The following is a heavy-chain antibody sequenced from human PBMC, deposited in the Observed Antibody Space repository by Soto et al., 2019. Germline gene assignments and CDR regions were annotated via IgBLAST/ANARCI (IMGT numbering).Heavy chain of an antibody. CDR1: GGTFSTYS. J-gene: IGHJ3*02. CDR3: TSGSWSGEVFDI. V-gene: IGHV1-69*02. Sequence: QVQLVQSGAEVKKPGSAVKVSCKDSGGTFSTYSMFWVRQAPGQGLEWMGRIIPMLGIANYAQKFQGRVTISGDKSTGTAYMELSSLRSEDTALYSCTSGSWSGEVFDIWGQGTMVTVSS. CDR2: IIPMLGIA. D-gene: IGHD2-21*01.